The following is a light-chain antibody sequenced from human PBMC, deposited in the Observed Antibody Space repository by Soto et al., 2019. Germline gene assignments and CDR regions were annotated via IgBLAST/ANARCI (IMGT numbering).Light chain of an antibody. CDR2: EVT. V-gene: IGLV2-23*02. CDR1: SSDVGRYNL. CDR3: CSYAGSSTYVL. Sequence: QSVLTQPASVSGSPGQSITISCAGTSSDVGRYNLVSWYQHHPGTAPKLMIYEVTKRPSGVSDRFSGPKSGNTASLTISGLQAEDEADYYCCSYAGSSTYVLFGGGTKLTVL. J-gene: IGLJ2*01.